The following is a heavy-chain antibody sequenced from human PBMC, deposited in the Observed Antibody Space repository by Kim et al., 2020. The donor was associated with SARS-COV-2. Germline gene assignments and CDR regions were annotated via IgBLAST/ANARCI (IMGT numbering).Heavy chain of an antibody. J-gene: IGHJ4*02. CDR3: ARQIPPSGWDRVAVSHVRAY. CDR2: VYYNGST. Sequence: SETLSLTCTVFGGSISGSTYHWGWIRQPPEKGLEWIGSVYYNGSTYHNPSLQSRVTISVDTSKNQFSLKLRSVTAADTAVYYCARQIPPSGWDRVAVSHVRAYWGQGKLVTVSS. D-gene: IGHD6-19*01. V-gene: IGHV4-39*01. CDR1: GGSISGSTYH.